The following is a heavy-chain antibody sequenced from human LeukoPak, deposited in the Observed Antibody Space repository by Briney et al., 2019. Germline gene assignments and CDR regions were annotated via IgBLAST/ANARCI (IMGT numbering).Heavy chain of an antibody. J-gene: IGHJ6*02. Sequence: PGGSLRLSCAASGFTFSSSAMSWVRQAPGKGLEWVSAVTGSGGSTYYADSVKGRFTISRDNSKNTLYLQMNSLRAEDTAIYYCAKEGSSGWYNAYYYYYGMDVWGQGTTVTVSS. CDR3: AKEGSSGWYNAYYYYYGMDV. CDR2: VTGSGGST. V-gene: IGHV3-23*01. CDR1: GFTFSSSA. D-gene: IGHD6-19*01.